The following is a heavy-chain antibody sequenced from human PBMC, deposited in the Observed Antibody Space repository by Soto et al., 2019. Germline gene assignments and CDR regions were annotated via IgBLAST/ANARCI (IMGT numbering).Heavy chain of an antibody. V-gene: IGHV2-26*01. CDR3: VRMSLTCTTAGRGAFDV. CDR1: GFSLNNIRIG. D-gene: IGHD4-17*01. CDR2: IFSNDEK. J-gene: IGHJ3*01. Sequence: QVTLKESGPVLVQPPENIMLTCAVSGFSLNNIRIGVSWLRQPPGKAPEGLAQIFSNDEKSLRASLKNRLIIYSATSRTRAVLIMTHLDPVDTATDYCVRMSLTCTTAGRGAFDVWDQGTMVTVSS.